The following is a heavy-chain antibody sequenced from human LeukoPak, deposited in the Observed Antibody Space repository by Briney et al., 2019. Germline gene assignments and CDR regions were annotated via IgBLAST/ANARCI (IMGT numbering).Heavy chain of an antibody. V-gene: IGHV4-59*01. J-gene: IGHJ5*02. Sequence: SETLSLTCTVSGGSISSYYWSWIRQPPGKGLEWIGYIYYSGSTNYNPSLKSRVTISLDMSKDQFSLKLTSVTAADTAVYYCASLLNGGVSHWFDPWGQGTLVAVSS. CDR3: ASLLNGGVSHWFDP. CDR1: GGSISSYY. D-gene: IGHD7-27*01. CDR2: IYYSGST.